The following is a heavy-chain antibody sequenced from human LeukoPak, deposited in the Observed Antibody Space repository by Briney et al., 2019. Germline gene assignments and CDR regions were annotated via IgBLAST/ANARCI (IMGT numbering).Heavy chain of an antibody. D-gene: IGHD4-23*01. CDR3: ARDGDTVLTRGYYYYMDV. CDR1: GFTFSSYE. V-gene: IGHV3-21*01. J-gene: IGHJ6*03. CDR2: ITSSSSYI. Sequence: GGSLRLSCAASGFTFSSYEMNWVRQAPGKGPEWVSSITSSSSYIYYADSVKGRFTISRDSARNSLYLQMNSLRAEDTALYYCARDGDTVLTRGYYYYMDVWGKGTTVTVSS.